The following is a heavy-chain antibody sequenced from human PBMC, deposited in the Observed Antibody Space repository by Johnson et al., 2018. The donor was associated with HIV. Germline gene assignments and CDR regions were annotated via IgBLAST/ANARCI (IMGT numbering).Heavy chain of an antibody. CDR1: GFTFSSYG. Sequence: QVQLVESGGGVVQPGRSLRLSCAASGFTFSSYGMHWVRQAPGKGLEWVAVIYSGGSTYYADSVKGRFTISRDNSKNTLYVQMNSLRAEDTAVYYCLIRDAFDIWGQGTMVTVSS. CDR2: IYSGGST. V-gene: IGHV3-NL1*01. J-gene: IGHJ3*02. CDR3: LIRDAFDI. D-gene: IGHD2-8*01.